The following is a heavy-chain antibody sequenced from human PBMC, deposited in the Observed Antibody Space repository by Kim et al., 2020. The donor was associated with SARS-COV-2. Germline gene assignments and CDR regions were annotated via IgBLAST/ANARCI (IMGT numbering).Heavy chain of an antibody. J-gene: IGHJ6*02. D-gene: IGHD3-3*01. CDR1: GFTFSSYA. V-gene: IGHV3-23*01. CDR3: AKMYYDFWSGYYTYYYYYGMDV. CDR2: ISGSGGST. Sequence: GGSLRLSCAASGFTFSSYAMSWVRQAPGKGLEWVSAISGSGGSTYYADSVKGRFTISRDNSKNTLYLQMNSLRAEDTAVYYCAKMYYDFWSGYYTYYYYYGMDVWGQGTTVTVSS.